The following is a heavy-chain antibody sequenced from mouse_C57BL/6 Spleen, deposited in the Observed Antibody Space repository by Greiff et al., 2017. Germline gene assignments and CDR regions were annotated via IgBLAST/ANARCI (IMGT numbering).Heavy chain of an antibody. V-gene: IGHV1-72*01. CDR1: GYTFTSYW. D-gene: IGHD2-4*01. J-gene: IGHJ2*02. CDR3: AKSGLYEYDEGYYFDY. Sequence: QVQLQQPGAELVKPGASVKLSCKASGYTFTSYWMHWVKQRPGRGLEWIGRIDPNSGGTKYNEKFKSKATLTVDKPSSTSYMQLSSLTSEDSAVYYCAKSGLYEYDEGYYFDYWGQGTSLTVSS. CDR2: IDPNSGGT.